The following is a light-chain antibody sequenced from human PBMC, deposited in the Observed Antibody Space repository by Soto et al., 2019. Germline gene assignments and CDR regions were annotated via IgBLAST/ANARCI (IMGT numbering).Light chain of an antibody. CDR3: QQYGASPFT. CDR1: RAVYINA. CDR2: GAS. Sequence: VVLTQSPATLSLSPGEPATLSCRASRAVYINALAWYQQKRGRTPTLLIYGASTRATGIPDRFSATGSGTEFSLTISSLEPEDFAVYYCQQYGASPFTFGPGTRVEI. V-gene: IGKV3-20*01. J-gene: IGKJ3*01.